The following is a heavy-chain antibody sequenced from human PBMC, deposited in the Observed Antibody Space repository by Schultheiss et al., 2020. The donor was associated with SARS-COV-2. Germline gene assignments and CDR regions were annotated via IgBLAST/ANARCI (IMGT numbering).Heavy chain of an antibody. D-gene: IGHD2-15*01. Sequence: GESLKISCAASGFTFSSYSMNWVRQAPGKGLEWVSSISSSSTIYYADSVKGRFTISRDNAKNSLYLQMNSLRAEDTAVYYCARVGGSCYSCSYWGQGTLVTVSS. CDR2: ISSSSTI. CDR3: ARVGGSCYSCSY. J-gene: IGHJ4*02. CDR1: GFTFSSYS. V-gene: IGHV3-69-1*01.